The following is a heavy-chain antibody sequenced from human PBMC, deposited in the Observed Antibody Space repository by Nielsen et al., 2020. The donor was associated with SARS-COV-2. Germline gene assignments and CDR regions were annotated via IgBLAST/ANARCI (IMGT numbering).Heavy chain of an antibody. CDR2: IKQDGSEK. Sequence: ETLSLTCTVSGGSISSYYWSWVRQAPGKGLEWVANIKQDGSEKYYVDSVKGRFTISRDNAKNSLYLQMNSLRAEDTAVYYCASLYSSSWYFDYWGQGTLVTVSS. CDR3: ASLYSSSWYFDY. CDR1: GGSISSYY. D-gene: IGHD6-13*01. J-gene: IGHJ4*02. V-gene: IGHV3-7*01.